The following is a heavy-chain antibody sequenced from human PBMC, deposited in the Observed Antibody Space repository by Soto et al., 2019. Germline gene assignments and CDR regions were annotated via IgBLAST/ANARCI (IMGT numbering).Heavy chain of an antibody. CDR1: GGSISSFY. V-gene: IGHV4-59*01. Sequence: QVQLQESGPGLVKPSETLSLTCTVSGGSISSFYWSWIRQSPGKGLEWIGYMYYIESTDYNPSLKSRVTISGDTSKNQFSLNLSSVTAADTAVYYCARGDYYDSSGLDAFDIWGQGTIVTVSS. CDR3: ARGDYYDSSGLDAFDI. D-gene: IGHD3-22*01. J-gene: IGHJ3*02. CDR2: MYYIEST.